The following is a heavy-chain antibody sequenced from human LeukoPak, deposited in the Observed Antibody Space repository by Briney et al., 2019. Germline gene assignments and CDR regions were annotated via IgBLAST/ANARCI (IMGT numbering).Heavy chain of an antibody. D-gene: IGHD6-13*01. J-gene: IGHJ4*02. V-gene: IGHV3-30*02. CDR1: GLTFSSYG. CDR2: IRYDGSNK. CDR3: AKGDGSWYGIFDY. Sequence: GGSLRLSCAASGLTFSSYGMHWVRQAPGKGLEWVTFIRYDGSNKYYADSVKGRFTISRDNSKNTLFLQMNSMRAEDTAVYYCAKGDGSWYGIFDYSGQGTLVTVSS.